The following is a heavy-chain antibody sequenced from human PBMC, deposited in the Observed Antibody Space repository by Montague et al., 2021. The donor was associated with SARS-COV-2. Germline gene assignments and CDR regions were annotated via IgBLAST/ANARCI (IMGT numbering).Heavy chain of an antibody. Sequence: SETLSLTCAVYGGSCSGYYWSWIRQPPGKGLEWIGEINHSGSTNYNPSLKSRVTISVDTAKNQFSLKLSSVTAADTAVYYCARARQDVVVPALGIRAYYHYYYMDVWGQGTTVTVSS. CDR1: GGSCSGYY. CDR2: INHSGST. D-gene: IGHD2-2*01. V-gene: IGHV4-34*01. J-gene: IGHJ6*03. CDR3: ARARQDVVVPALGIRAYYHYYYMDV.